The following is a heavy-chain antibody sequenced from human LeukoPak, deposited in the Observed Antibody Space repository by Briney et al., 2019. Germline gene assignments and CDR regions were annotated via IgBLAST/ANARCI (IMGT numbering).Heavy chain of an antibody. Sequence: SETLSLTCTVSGGSISSGSYYWSWIRQPAGKGLEWIGRIYTSGSTNYTPSLKSRVTISVDTSKNQFSLKLRSVTAADTAVYYCARRRRGDYGRGYFDYWGQGTLVTVSS. V-gene: IGHV4-61*02. J-gene: IGHJ4*02. CDR3: ARRRRGDYGRGYFDY. CDR1: GGSISSGSYY. CDR2: IYTSGST. D-gene: IGHD4-17*01.